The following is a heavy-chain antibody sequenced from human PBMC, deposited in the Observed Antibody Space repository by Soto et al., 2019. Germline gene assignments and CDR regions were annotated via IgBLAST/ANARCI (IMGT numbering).Heavy chain of an antibody. D-gene: IGHD3-3*01. CDR1: GFTFGDYW. CDR3: AKLGSGYYTGLYFEY. V-gene: IGHV3-7*03. J-gene: IGHJ4*02. Sequence: PGGSLSLSCAASGFTFGDYWMSWVRQAPGKGLEWVAHMKKDGSEKYYVDSVKGRFTVSRDNTKNSLYLQMNSLRAEDTAVYYCAKLGSGYYTGLYFEYWGQGTLVTVSS. CDR2: MKKDGSEK.